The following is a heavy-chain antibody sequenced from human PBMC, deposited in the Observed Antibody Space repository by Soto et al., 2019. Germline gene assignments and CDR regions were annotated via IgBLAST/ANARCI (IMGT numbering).Heavy chain of an antibody. D-gene: IGHD3-9*01. J-gene: IGHJ5*02. Sequence: QVQLVESGGGVVQPGRSLRLSCAASGFTFSSYAMHWVRQAPGKGLEWVAVISYDGSNKYYADSVKGRFTISRDNSKNTLYLQMNSLRAEDTAVYYCARDQGPGGDFDWLWNWFDPWGQGTLVTVSS. CDR1: GFTFSSYA. V-gene: IGHV3-30-3*01. CDR2: ISYDGSNK. CDR3: ARDQGPGGDFDWLWNWFDP.